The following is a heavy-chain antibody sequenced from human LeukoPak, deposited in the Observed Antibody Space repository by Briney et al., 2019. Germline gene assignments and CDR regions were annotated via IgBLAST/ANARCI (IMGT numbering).Heavy chain of an antibody. V-gene: IGHV1-2*02. CDR3: ARGKSGYSP. CDR1: GYTFTENY. J-gene: IGHJ4*02. D-gene: IGHD3-22*01. CDR2: INPHTGAA. Sequence: ASVKVSCKVSGYTFTENYIHWVRQTPGRGLEWMGLINPHTGAANYTQSFQGRVTLTRDTSSSTAYMHLSSVRFDDTAVYYCARGKSGYSPWGQGTPVTVSS.